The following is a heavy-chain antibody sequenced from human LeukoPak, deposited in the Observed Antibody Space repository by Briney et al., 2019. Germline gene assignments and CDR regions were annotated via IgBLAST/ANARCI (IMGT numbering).Heavy chain of an antibody. CDR1: GYFISSGYY. CDR2: IYHSGST. V-gene: IGHV4-38-2*02. CDR3: ARESRYDSSGYYVFDY. D-gene: IGHD3-22*01. J-gene: IGHJ4*02. Sequence: SETLSLTCTVSGYFISSGYYWGWIRQPPGKGLEWIGSIYHSGSTYNNPSLKSRVTISVGTSKNQFSLKLSSVTAADTAVYYCARESRYDSSGYYVFDYWGQGTLVTVSS.